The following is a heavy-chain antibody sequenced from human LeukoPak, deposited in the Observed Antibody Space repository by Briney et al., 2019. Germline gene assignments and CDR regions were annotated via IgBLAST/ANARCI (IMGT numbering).Heavy chain of an antibody. CDR3: TKTPNYDFWSGYSYFFDY. V-gene: IGHV3-23*01. D-gene: IGHD3-3*01. J-gene: IGHJ4*02. CDR2: MRGSGGST. CDR1: GFSFSSYA. Sequence: PGGSLRLSCAASGFSFSSYAMSWVRQAPGKGLEWVSTMRGSGGSTYYVDSAKGRFTISRDNSKNTLSLQMSSLRAEDTAIYYCTKTPNYDFWSGYSYFFDYWGQGTLVTVSS.